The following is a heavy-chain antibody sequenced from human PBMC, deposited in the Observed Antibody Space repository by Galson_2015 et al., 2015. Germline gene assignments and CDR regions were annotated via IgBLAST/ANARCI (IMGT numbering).Heavy chain of an antibody. D-gene: IGHD2-15*01. CDR2: TYYRSKWYY. V-gene: IGHV6-1*01. CDR1: GDSVSSNSVA. J-gene: IGHJ3*02. Sequence: CAISGDSVSSNSVAWNWIRQSPSRGLGWLGRTYYRSKWYYDYAPSVKSRITINPDTSKNQFSLQFNSVTPEDTAVYYCASLYCSGGNCYDAFDIWGQGTMVTVSS. CDR3: ASLYCSGGNCYDAFDI.